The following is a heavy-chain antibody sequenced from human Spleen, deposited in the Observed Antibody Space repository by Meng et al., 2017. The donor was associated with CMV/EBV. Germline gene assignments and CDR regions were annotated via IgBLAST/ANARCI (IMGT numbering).Heavy chain of an antibody. D-gene: IGHD5-18*01. CDR3: ARVGLGSYGYEGWFDP. CDR1: GSLSSGGYY. Sequence: GSLSSGGYYWSWIRQHPGKGLEWLGYLYYSGSTYYNPSPKSRVTISVDTSKNQFSLKLSSVTAADTAVYYCARVGLGSYGYEGWFDPWGQGTLVTVSS. V-gene: IGHV4-31*02. J-gene: IGHJ5*02. CDR2: LYYSGST.